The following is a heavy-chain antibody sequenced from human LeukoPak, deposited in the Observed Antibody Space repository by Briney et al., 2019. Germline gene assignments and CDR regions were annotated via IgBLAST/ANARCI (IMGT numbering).Heavy chain of an antibody. V-gene: IGHV3-48*03. CDR2: ISSGGSTI. J-gene: IGHJ4*02. Sequence: GGSLRLSCAASGFTFSSHEMNWVRQSPGKGLEWLSYISSGGSTIYYADSAKGRFTISRDNAKNSLYLQMNSLRAEDTAVYYCARDSYYYDSSYGYWGQGTLVTVSS. D-gene: IGHD3-22*01. CDR1: GFTFSSHE. CDR3: ARDSYYYDSSYGY.